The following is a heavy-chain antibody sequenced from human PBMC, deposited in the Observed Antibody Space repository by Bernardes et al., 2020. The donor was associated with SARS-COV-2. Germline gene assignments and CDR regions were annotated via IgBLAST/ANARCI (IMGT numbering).Heavy chain of an antibody. CDR1: GGSISSYY. D-gene: IGHD3-10*01. CDR2: VYHSGSA. V-gene: IGHV4-59*01. CDR3: ARERRGGTGYFDY. J-gene: IGHJ4*02. Sequence: SETLSLTCTVSGGSISSYYWSWIRQPPGKGLEWIGNVYHSGSANYNPSLKSRVTISVDTSKNQFSLKLSSVTAANTAVYYCARERRGGTGYFDYWSQGTLVTVSS.